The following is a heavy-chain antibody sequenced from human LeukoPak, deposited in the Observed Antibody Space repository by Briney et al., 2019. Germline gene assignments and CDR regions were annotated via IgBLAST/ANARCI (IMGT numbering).Heavy chain of an antibody. D-gene: IGHD6-13*01. CDR2: FSPTDPDT. Sequence: GESLKISCKGSGYSFTSYWIGWVRQMPGKGLEWMGIFSPTDPDTRYSPSFQGQVTISADRSISTAYLQWSSLKASDTAMYYCARYLGIAAAGTDSFDIWGQGTMVTVSS. CDR1: GYSFTSYW. CDR3: ARYLGIAAAGTDSFDI. V-gene: IGHV5-51*01. J-gene: IGHJ3*02.